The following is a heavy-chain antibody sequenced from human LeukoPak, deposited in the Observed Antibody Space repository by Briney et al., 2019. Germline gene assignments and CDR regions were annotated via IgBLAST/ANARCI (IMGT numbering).Heavy chain of an antibody. J-gene: IGHJ6*02. V-gene: IGHV3-11*06. CDR3: ASPLAADYYYYGMDV. CDR1: GFTFSDYY. Sequence: GGSLRLSCAASGFTFSDYYMSWIRQAPGKGLEWVSYISSNSSYTNYADSVKGRFTISRDNAKNSLYLQMNSLRAEDTAVYYCASPLAADYYYYGMDVWGQGTTVTVSS. CDR2: ISSNSSYT. D-gene: IGHD2-15*01.